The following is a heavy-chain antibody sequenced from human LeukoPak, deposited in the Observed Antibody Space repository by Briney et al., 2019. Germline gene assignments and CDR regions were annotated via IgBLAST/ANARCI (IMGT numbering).Heavy chain of an antibody. V-gene: IGHV4-59*01. CDR3: ARGKITRGRLDV. CDR2: VYYSGST. D-gene: IGHD2-2*01. CDR1: GDSISSYS. J-gene: IGHJ6*02. Sequence: SETLSLTCTVSGDSISSYSWSWIRQPPGKGLEWIGYVYYSGSTNYNPSLKSRVTISADTSKNQFSLKVRSVTAADTAVYYCARGKITRGRLDVWGQGTTVTVSS.